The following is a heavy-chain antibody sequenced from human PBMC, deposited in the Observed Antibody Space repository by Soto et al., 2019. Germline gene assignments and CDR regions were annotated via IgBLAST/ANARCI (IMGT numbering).Heavy chain of an antibody. CDR2: IFYSGRS. V-gene: IGHV4-31*03. Sequence: QVQLQESGPELVKPSQTLSLTCTVSGDSITSGVHYWSWIRQHPGKGLEWIGYIFYSGRSYYNPSLESRAPISVHTTKNQFSLKLSSVPAADTAGYYGARDRIMITFGGGSGEWGIDYWGQGTLVTVSS. CDR1: GDSITSGVHY. D-gene: IGHD3-16*01. J-gene: IGHJ4*02. CDR3: ARDRIMITFGGGSGEWGIDY.